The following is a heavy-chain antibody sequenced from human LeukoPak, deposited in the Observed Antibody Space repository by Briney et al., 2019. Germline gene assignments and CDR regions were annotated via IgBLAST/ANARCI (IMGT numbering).Heavy chain of an antibody. CDR2: INDYTGNT. D-gene: IGHD3-22*01. V-gene: IGHV4-34*01. CDR3: ARGRIAKIVVVHSFRYGMDI. J-gene: IGHJ6*02. CDR1: GGSFTDYF. Sequence: PSETLSLTCDVFGGSFTDYFWTWIRQSPGKGLEWIGEINDYTGNTNYNPSLNSRVSISLEKSKNQFSLELRSVTAADTAVYYCARGRIAKIVVVHSFRYGMDIWGQGTTVTVSS.